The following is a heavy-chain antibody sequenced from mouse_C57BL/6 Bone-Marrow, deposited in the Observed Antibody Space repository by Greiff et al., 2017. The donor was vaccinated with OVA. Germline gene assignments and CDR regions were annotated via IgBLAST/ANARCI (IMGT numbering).Heavy chain of an antibody. V-gene: IGHV5-9*01. D-gene: IGHD2-4*01. CDR1: GFTFSSYT. J-gene: IGHJ2*01. Sequence: EVKLVESGGGLVKPGGSLKLSCAASGFTFSSYTMSWVRQTPEKRLEWVATISGGGGNTYYPDSVKGRFTISRDNAKNTLYLQMSSLRSEDTALYYCARSYDYTNFDYWGQGTTLTVSS. CDR3: ARSYDYTNFDY. CDR2: ISGGGGNT.